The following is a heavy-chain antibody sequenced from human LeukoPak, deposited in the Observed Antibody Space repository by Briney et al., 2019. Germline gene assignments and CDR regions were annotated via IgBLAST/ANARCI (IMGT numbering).Heavy chain of an antibody. D-gene: IGHD3-16*01. CDR1: GFTFSSYS. Sequence: GGSLRLSCAASGFTFSSYSMNWVRQAPGKGLEWVSSISSSSSYTYYADSVKGRFTISRDNAKNSLYLQMNSLRAEDTAAYYCARLYARRGSGGFNFDYWGQGTLVTVSS. J-gene: IGHJ4*02. V-gene: IGHV3-21*01. CDR3: ARLYARRGSGGFNFDY. CDR2: ISSSSSYT.